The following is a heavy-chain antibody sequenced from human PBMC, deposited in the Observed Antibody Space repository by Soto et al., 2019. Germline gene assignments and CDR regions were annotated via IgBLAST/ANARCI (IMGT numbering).Heavy chain of an antibody. D-gene: IGHD2-21*02. V-gene: IGHV3-23*01. CDR3: AKDRVVVVTARYWYFDL. CDR2: ISGSGGST. J-gene: IGHJ2*01. Sequence: EVQLLESGGGLVQPGGSLRLSCAASGFTFSSYAMSWVRQAPGKGLEWVSAISGSGGSTYYADSVKGRFTISRDNSKNTLYLPMNSLRAEDTAVYYCAKDRVVVVTARYWYFDLWGRGTLVTVSS. CDR1: GFTFSSYA.